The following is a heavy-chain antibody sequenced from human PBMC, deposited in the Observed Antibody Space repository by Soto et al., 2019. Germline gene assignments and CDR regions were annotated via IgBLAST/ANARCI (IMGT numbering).Heavy chain of an antibody. CDR3: ARDLNLRYSGSYGY. Sequence: QVQLVQSGAEVKKPGSSVKVSCKASGGTFSSYAISWVRQAPGQGLEWMGGIIPIFGTANYAQKSQGTVTITSAEPNSTAHKELNRLISEDTAVYYCARDLNLRYSGSYGYGGQGTMVTVSS. J-gene: IGHJ4*02. CDR1: GGTFSSYA. CDR2: IIPIFGTA. D-gene: IGHD1-26*01. V-gene: IGHV1-69*05.